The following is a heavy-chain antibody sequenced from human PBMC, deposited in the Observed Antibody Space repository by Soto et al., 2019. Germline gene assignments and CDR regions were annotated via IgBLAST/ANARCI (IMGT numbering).Heavy chain of an antibody. V-gene: IGHV1-69*01. D-gene: IGHD2-21*01. CDR1: GGTFSNYA. J-gene: IGHJ3*02. CDR3: AIGYSHLRRQDALHI. Sequence: QVQLVQSGAEVKKPGSSVKVSCEASGGTFSNYAISWVRQAPGQGLEWMGGIIPMFGTANYAQQLQGRVTITAGESTSTAYMEVTSLRSEDTAVYYCAIGYSHLRRQDALHIWVQGTMVTVSS. CDR2: IIPMFGTA.